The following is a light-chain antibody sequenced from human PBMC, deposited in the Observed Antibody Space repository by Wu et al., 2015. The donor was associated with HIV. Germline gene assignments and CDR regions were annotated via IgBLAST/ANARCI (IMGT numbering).Light chain of an antibody. CDR1: QSVDSN. CDR3: QQYNNWRT. Sequence: EVVMTQSPVTLSVSPGERATLSCRASQSVDSNLAWYQQKPGQAPRLLIYGASTRATGIPVRFSGSGSGTEFTLTISSMQSEDFAVYYCQQYNNWRTFGQGTKVEIK. J-gene: IGKJ1*01. CDR2: GAS. V-gene: IGKV3-15*01.